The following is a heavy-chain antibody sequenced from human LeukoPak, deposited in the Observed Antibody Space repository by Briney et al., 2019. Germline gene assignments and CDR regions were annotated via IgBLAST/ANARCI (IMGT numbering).Heavy chain of an antibody. D-gene: IGHD2/OR15-2a*01. V-gene: IGHV3-21*01. CDR3: AREGQDYFTKDAFDI. J-gene: IGHJ3*02. CDR2: ISSSSSYI. Sequence: KAGGSLRLSCAASGFTFSSYSMNWVRQAPGKGLEWVSSISSSSSYIYYADSVKGRFTISRDNAKNSLYLQMNSLRAEDTAVYYCAREGQDYFTKDAFDIWGQGTMVTVSS. CDR1: GFTFSSYS.